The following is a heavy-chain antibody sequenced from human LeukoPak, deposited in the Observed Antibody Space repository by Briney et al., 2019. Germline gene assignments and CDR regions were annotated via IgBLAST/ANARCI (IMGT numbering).Heavy chain of an antibody. D-gene: IGHD6-13*01. CDR1: GFTFNDYG. J-gene: IGHJ4*02. V-gene: IGHV3-30*18. CDR2: ISFDGGER. CDR3: AKVMEPTQLVMYYFDY. Sequence: PGGSLRLSCAASGFTFNDYGMHWVRQAPGKGLEWVARISFDGGERYYVDSVKGRFSISRDNSKNTLYLQMNSLRPEDTAVYYCAKVMEPTQLVMYYFDYWGQGTLVTVSS.